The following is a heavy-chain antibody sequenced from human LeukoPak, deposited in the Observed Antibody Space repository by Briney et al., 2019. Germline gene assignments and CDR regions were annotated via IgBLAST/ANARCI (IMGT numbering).Heavy chain of an antibody. Sequence: GGSLRLSCTASGFTFGDYAMSWFRQAPGKGREGGGFIRSKAYGWTTEYAASVKGRFTISRDDSKSIAYLQMNSLKTEDTAVYYCTRDRHPLLFDWGQGTLVTVSS. D-gene: IGHD2-15*01. J-gene: IGHJ4*02. CDR2: IRSKAYGWTT. CDR3: TRDRHPLLFD. V-gene: IGHV3-49*03. CDR1: GFTFGDYA.